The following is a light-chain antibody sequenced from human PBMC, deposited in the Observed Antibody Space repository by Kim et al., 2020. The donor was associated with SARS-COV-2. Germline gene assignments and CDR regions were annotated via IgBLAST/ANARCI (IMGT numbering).Light chain of an antibody. J-gene: IGLJ2*01. CDR3: SSYAGSNNWL. CDR1: SSDICSYIF. V-gene: IGLV2-8*01. CDR2: EVS. Sequence: GQSVTISGTGTSSDICSYIFVSWYQQHPGKAPKLIIHEVSQRSSGVPDRFSGSKSGNTASLTVSGLRAEDEADYYCSSYAGSNNWLFGGGTKVTVL.